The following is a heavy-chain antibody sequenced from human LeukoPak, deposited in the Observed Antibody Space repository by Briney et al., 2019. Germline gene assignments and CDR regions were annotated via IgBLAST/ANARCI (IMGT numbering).Heavy chain of an antibody. Sequence: TGGSLRLSCAASGLTFSSYSMNWVGKAPGKGLEWVSYISNSGSTIDYADSVKGRFTISRDNAKNSLYLQMNSLRAEDTAVYYCSRLRGYSYGYADYWGQGTLVTVSS. CDR1: GLTFSSYS. V-gene: IGHV3-48*04. J-gene: IGHJ4*02. D-gene: IGHD5-18*01. CDR3: SRLRGYSYGYADY. CDR2: ISNSGSTI.